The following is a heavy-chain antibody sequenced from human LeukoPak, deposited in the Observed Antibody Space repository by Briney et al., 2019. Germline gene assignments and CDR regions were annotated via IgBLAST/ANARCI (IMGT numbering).Heavy chain of an antibody. V-gene: IGHV7-4-1*02. Sequence: ASVKVSCKASGYTFTSYYMHWVRQAPGQGLEWMGWINTNTGNPTYAQGFTGRFVFSLDTSVSTAYLQISSLKAEDTAVYYCARDPVPAADYNWFDPWGQGTLVTVSS. CDR2: INTNTGNP. D-gene: IGHD2-2*01. J-gene: IGHJ5*02. CDR3: ARDPVPAADYNWFDP. CDR1: GYTFTSYY.